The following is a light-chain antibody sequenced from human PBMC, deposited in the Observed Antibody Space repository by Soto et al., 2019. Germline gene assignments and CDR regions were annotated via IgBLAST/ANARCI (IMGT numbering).Light chain of an antibody. CDR2: DAS. CDR1: QTISSW. J-gene: IGKJ5*01. Sequence: GDRVTITCRASQTISSWLAWYQQKPGKAPNLLIYDASTLERGVPSRFSGTGSGTEFTLTIDRLQPDDFATYYCQQYHTSSITFGQGTLLEI. V-gene: IGKV1-5*01. CDR3: QQYHTSSIT.